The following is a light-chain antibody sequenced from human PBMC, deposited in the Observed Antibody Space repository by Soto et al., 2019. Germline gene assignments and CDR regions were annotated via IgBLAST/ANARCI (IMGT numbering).Light chain of an antibody. CDR3: QQHAGATLT. J-gene: IGKJ1*01. Sequence: EIVMTQSPATLSVSPGERATLSCRASQSVSSSHLAWYQQKPGQAPRLLIYGASSRATGIPDRFTGSGSGTDFTLDIGRVYREYCAVYFWQQHAGATLTFGQGTKVDIK. V-gene: IGKV3-20*01. CDR2: GAS. CDR1: QSVSSSH.